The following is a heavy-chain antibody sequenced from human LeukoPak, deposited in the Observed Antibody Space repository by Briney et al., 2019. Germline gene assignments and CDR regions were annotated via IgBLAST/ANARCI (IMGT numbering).Heavy chain of an antibody. J-gene: IGHJ4*02. CDR2: LFYSEIT. V-gene: IGHV4-59*01. D-gene: IGHD3-10*01. Sequence: SETLSLTCAVYGGSFSGYYWSWIRQPPGKGLEWIGYLFYSEITNYNPSLKSRVTISVDTSKSQFSLKLTSVTAADTAVYYCARSYGSGSYYPPLFWGQGTLVTVSS. CDR1: GGSFSGYY. CDR3: ARSYGSGSYYPPLF.